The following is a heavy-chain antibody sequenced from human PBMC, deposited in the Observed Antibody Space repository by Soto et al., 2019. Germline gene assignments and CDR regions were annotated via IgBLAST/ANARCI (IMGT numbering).Heavy chain of an antibody. J-gene: IGHJ3*02. D-gene: IGHD3-3*01. CDR3: AKVPPSYDDFWSGYQNDAFDS. CDR2: ISGSGGST. CDR1: GFTFSSYA. V-gene: IGHV3-23*01. Sequence: GGSLRLSCAASGFTFSSYAMSWVRQAPGKGLEWVSAISGSGGSTYYADSVKGRFTISRDNSKNTLYLQMNSLRAEDTAVYYCAKVPPSYDDFWSGYQNDAFDSWGQGSMVTVSS.